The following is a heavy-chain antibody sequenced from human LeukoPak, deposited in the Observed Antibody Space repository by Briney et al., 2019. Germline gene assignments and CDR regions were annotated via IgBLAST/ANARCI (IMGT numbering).Heavy chain of an antibody. J-gene: IGHJ4*02. CDR2: IYSGGST. CDR1: GFTFSNYA. CDR3: AKFGGSGWYFDY. D-gene: IGHD6-19*01. V-gene: IGHV3-NL1*01. Sequence: GGSLRLSCAASGFTFSNYAMHWVRQAPGKGLEWVSVIYSGGSTYYADSVKGRFTISRDNSKDTLYLQMNSLRAEDTAVYYCAKFGGSGWYFDYWGQGTLVTVSS.